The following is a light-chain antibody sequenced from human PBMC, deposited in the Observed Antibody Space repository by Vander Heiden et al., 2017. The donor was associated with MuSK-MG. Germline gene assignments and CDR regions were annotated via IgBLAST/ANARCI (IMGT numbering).Light chain of an antibody. J-gene: IGKJ5*01. CDR2: AAS. CDR3: QQSDSRPIT. CDR1: QSISTY. Sequence: DIQMTQSPSSLSASVGDRVTISCRASQSISTYLNWYQQRPGKAPKLLIYAASSLQSGVPSRFSGGGSGTDFTLTIRSLRPEDFATYYCQQSDSRPITFGQGTRLEI. V-gene: IGKV1-39*01.